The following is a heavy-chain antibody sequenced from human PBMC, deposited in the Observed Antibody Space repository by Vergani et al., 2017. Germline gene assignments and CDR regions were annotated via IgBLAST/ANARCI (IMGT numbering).Heavy chain of an antibody. V-gene: IGHV3-30*02. CDR1: GFTLSNYD. CDR3: AKHFRGWGIDY. CDR2: IQFDGSNQ. J-gene: IGHJ4*02. Sequence: QVQLVESGGGVVQRGGSLRLSCATSGFTLSNYDMQWIRQGPGKGLELVAFIQFDGSNQYYADSVKGRFTLSRDFSKNTLYLQMNSLRTDDTARYYCAKHFRGWGIDYWGQGTQVIVSS. D-gene: IGHD3-16*01.